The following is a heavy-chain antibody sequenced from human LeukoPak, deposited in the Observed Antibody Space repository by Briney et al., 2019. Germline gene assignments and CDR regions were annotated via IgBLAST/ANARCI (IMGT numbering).Heavy chain of an antibody. CDR1: GGSISSYY. CDR3: ARAGRTTYYYGSGSYYRPFDP. J-gene: IGHJ5*02. D-gene: IGHD3-10*01. Sequence: SETLSLTCTVSGGSISSYYWSWIRQPAGKGLEWIGRIYTSGSTNYNPSLKSRVTISVDTSKNQFSLKLSSVTAADTAVYYCARAGRTTYYYGSGSYYRPFDPWGQGTLVTVSS. V-gene: IGHV4-4*07. CDR2: IYTSGST.